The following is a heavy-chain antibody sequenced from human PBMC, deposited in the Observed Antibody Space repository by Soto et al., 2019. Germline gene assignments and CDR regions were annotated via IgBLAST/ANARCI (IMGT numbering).Heavy chain of an antibody. V-gene: IGHV3-30-3*01. CDR2: ISYDGNTQ. CDR3: ARVGPPADP. CDR1: GFTFSSYS. J-gene: IGHJ5*02. Sequence: PGGSLRLSCAASGFTFSSYSIHWVRQAPGKGLDWVAVISYDGNTQFYGDSVKGRFIVSRDNSRNTLYLQLNNLQAEDTAVYYCARVGPPADPWGQGTLVTVSS.